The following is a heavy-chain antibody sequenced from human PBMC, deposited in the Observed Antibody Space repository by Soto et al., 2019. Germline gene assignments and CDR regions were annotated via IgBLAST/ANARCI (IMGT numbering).Heavy chain of an antibody. Sequence: SGPTLVNPTQTLTLTCTFSGFSLSTSGMCVSWIRQPPGKALEWLALIDWDDDKYYSTSLKTRLTISKDTSKNQVVLTMTKMDPVDTATYYCARIRACSVIRTLFGPDYYYYYGMDVWGQGTTVTVSS. V-gene: IGHV2-70*01. J-gene: IGHJ6*02. CDR2: IDWDDDK. CDR1: GFSLSTSGMC. CDR3: ARIRACSVIRTLFGPDYYYYYGMDV. D-gene: IGHD3-10*02.